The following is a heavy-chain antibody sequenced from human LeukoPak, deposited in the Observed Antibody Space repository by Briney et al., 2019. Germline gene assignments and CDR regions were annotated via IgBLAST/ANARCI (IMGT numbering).Heavy chain of an antibody. J-gene: IGHJ4*02. D-gene: IGHD3-22*01. CDR3: ARGDDSGYYDYFDY. CDR2: IYTGGNT. V-gene: IGHV3-53*01. CDR1: GFTVDSNY. Sequence: LPGGSLRLSCAASGFTVDSNYLSWVRQAPGKGLEWVSTIYTGGNTYCAASVKGRFTISRDFSKNTVFLHMNSLRAEDTAMYYCARGDDSGYYDYFDYWGQGALVTVSS.